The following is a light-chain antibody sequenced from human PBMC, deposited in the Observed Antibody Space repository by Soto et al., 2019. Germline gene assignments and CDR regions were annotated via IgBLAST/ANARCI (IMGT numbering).Light chain of an antibody. CDR2: GNG. CDR3: QSYDNSLGVCYV. V-gene: IGLV1-40*01. CDR1: SSSIGAGYE. J-gene: IGLJ1*01. Sequence: QSVLTQPPSVSGAPGQRVTISCSGTSSSIGAGYEVHWYHQLPGTAPKLVVSGNGNRPSGVPDRLSASKSGTSASLAITGLQAEDEGHYYCQSYDNSLGVCYVFGTGTKVTVL.